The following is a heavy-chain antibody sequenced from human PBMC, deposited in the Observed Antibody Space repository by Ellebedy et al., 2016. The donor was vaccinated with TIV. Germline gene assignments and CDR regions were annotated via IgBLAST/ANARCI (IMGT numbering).Heavy chain of an antibody. J-gene: IGHJ6*02. V-gene: IGHV3-21*01. D-gene: IGHD3-9*01. Sequence: GESLKISXAASGFTFSSYSMNWVRQAPGKGLEWVSSISSSSSYIYYADSVKGRFTISRDNAKNSLYLQMNSLRAEDTAVYYCARNCVAISSYYYGMYVWGQGTTVTVSS. CDR2: ISSSSSYI. CDR3: ARNCVAISSYYYGMYV. CDR1: GFTFSSYS.